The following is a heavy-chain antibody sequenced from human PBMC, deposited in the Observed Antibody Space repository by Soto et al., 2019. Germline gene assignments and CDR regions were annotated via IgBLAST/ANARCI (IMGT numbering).Heavy chain of an antibody. D-gene: IGHD1-20*01. V-gene: IGHV4-30-2*01. Sequence: SETLSLTCAVSGGSISGGGYSWSWIRQPPGKGLEWIGYIYHSGSTYYNPSLKSRVTISVDRSKNQFSLKLSSVTAADTAVYYCARGSGYKRYYFDYWGQGTLVTVSS. CDR3: ARGSGYKRYYFDY. CDR2: IYHSGST. CDR1: GGSISGGGYS. J-gene: IGHJ4*02.